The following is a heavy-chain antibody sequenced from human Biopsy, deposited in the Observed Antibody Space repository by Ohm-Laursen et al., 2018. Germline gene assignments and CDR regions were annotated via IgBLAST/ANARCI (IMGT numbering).Heavy chain of an antibody. CDR3: ARSVGIMAAPIDY. V-gene: IGHV3-11*01. CDR1: GFIFSDYY. D-gene: IGHD3-16*01. Sequence: SLRLSCAASGFIFSDYYMSWIRQAPGKGLEWVSIINSVGTIYYADSVRGRFTISRDNAKNSLYLQMNSLRVEDTAVYYCARSVGIMAAPIDYWGQGTLVPVSS. J-gene: IGHJ4*02. CDR2: INSVGTI.